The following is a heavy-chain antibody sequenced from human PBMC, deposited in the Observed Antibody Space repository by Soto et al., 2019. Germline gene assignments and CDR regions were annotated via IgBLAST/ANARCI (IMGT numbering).Heavy chain of an antibody. V-gene: IGHV1-69*06. J-gene: IGHJ5*02. Sequence: QVQLVQSGAEVKKPGSSVKVSCKASGGTFSSYAISWVRQAPGQGREWMGGIIPIFGTANYAQKFQGRVTITADKATRTAYMELSSLRSEDTAVYYCARDKRSGWYGGADPWGQGTLVTVSS. D-gene: IGHD6-19*01. CDR1: GGTFSSYA. CDR3: ARDKRSGWYGGADP. CDR2: IIPIFGTA.